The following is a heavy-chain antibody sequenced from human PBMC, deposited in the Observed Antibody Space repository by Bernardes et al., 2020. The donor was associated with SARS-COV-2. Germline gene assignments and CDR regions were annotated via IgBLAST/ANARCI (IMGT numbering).Heavy chain of an antibody. CDR1: GFTFSRYW. D-gene: IGHD3-9*01. CDR2: IKEDGSEK. V-gene: IGHV3-7*02. Sequence: GGSLRLSCAASGFTFSRYWMSWLRQAPGRGLEWVANIKEDGSEKNYVDSVKGRFTISRDNAKNSLYLQMNRLRAEDTAVYYCAGKELPGLFDYWGQGILVTVSS. J-gene: IGHJ4*02. CDR3: AGKELPGLFDY.